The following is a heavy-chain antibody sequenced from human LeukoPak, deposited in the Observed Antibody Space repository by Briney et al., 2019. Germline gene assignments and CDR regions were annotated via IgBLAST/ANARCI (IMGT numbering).Heavy chain of an antibody. D-gene: IGHD1-1*01. CDR3: VLGAYWNDDKNAFHI. CDR1: GLTFSSYD. J-gene: IGHJ3*02. Sequence: GGSLRLSCAASGLTFSSYDMHWVRQAAGKGLEWVSSIGATGDTYYIDPVKGRFTISRENAKKSLYLQVSSLRVEDTAVYFCVLGAYWNDDKNAFHIWGPGTMVIVSS. V-gene: IGHV3-13*01. CDR2: IGATGDT.